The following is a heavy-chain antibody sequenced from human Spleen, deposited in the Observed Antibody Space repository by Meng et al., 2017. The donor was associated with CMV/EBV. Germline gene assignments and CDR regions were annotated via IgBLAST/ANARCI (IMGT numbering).Heavy chain of an antibody. CDR3: ARLVRISSGIAVAGPNPHFDY. J-gene: IGHJ4*02. V-gene: IGHV5-51*01. D-gene: IGHD6-19*01. CDR1: CW. Sequence: CWIGWVRQRPGKGLEWMGIIYPGDSDTRYSPSFQGQVTISADKSISTAYLQWRSLKASDTAIYYCARLVRISSGIAVAGPNPHFDYWGQGTLVTVSS. CDR2: IYPGDSDT.